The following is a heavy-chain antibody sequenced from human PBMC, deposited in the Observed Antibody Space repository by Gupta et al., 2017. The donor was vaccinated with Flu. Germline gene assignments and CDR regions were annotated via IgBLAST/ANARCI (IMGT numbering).Heavy chain of an antibody. J-gene: IGHJ4*02. Sequence: EVQLAEYGGGLVQPGGSLRLSCAASGFTFSSYWMNWVRQAPGKGLVWVSRINSDGSSTSYADSVKGRFTISRDNAKNTLYLQMNSLRAEDTAVYYCARGSGYSVFDHWGQGTLVTVSS. CDR1: GFTFSSYW. V-gene: IGHV3-74*01. CDR2: INSDGSST. CDR3: ARGSGYSVFDH. D-gene: IGHD5-12*01.